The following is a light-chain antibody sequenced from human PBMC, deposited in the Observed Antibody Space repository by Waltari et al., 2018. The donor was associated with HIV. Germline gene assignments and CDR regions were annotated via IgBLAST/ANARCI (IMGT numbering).Light chain of an antibody. CDR2: RNN. CDR3: AAWDDSLSGWV. J-gene: IGLJ3*02. CDR1: SSNSGSNY. V-gene: IGLV1-47*01. Sequence: QSVLTQPPSASGTPGQRVTISCSGSSSNSGSNYIYWYQQPPGTAPNLLIYRNNQRPSGVPDRFSGSTSGTSASLAISGLRSEDEADYSCAAWDDSLSGWVFGGGTKLTVL.